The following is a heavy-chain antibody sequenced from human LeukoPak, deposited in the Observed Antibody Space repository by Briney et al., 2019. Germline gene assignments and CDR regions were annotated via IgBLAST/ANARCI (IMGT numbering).Heavy chain of an antibody. CDR2: ISAYNGNT. CDR1: GYTFTSYG. V-gene: IGHV1-18*01. J-gene: IGHJ3*02. CDR3: ARGYDSSGHGAFDI. Sequence: GASVKVSCKASGYTFTSYGISWVRQAPAQGLEWMGWISAYNGNTNYAQKLQGRVTMTTDTSTSTAYMELRSLRSDDTAVYYCARGYDSSGHGAFDIWGQGTMVTVSS. D-gene: IGHD3-22*01.